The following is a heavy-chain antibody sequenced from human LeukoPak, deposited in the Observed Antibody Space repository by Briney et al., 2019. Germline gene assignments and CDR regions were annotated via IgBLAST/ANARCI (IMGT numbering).Heavy chain of an antibody. CDR2: IYGGVNT. CDR3: ARILLSATGDRWYFDL. J-gene: IGHJ2*01. D-gene: IGHD1-1*01. CDR1: GFTVSSNY. V-gene: IGHV3-66*01. Sequence: PGGSLRLSCAASGFTVSSNYMSWVRQAPGKGLEWVSVIYGGVNTVYADSVQGRFTISRDNSKNTLYLQMSSLRAEDTAVYYCARILLSATGDRWYFDLWGRGTLVTVSS.